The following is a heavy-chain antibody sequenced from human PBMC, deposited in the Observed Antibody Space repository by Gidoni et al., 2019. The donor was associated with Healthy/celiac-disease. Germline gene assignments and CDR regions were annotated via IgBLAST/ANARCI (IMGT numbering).Heavy chain of an antibody. CDR2: IIPIFGTA. Sequence: QVQLVQSGAEVKKPGSSVKVSCKASGRNFSSYAISWVRQAPGQGLEWMGGIIPIFGTANYAQKFQGRVTITADESTSTAYMELSSLRSEDTAVYYCAREDVYDSSGFFDYWGQGTLVTVSS. D-gene: IGHD3-22*01. CDR3: AREDVYDSSGFFDY. J-gene: IGHJ4*02. V-gene: IGHV1-69*01. CDR1: GRNFSSYA.